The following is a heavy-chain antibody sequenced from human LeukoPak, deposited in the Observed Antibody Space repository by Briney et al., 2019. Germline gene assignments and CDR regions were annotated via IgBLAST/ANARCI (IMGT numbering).Heavy chain of an antibody. J-gene: IGHJ6*03. CDR2: INSDGTST. CDR1: GFTFSNYW. Sequence: GGSLRLSCAPSGFTFSNYWMHWVRQAPGKGLVWVSRINSDGTSTSYADSVKGRFTISRDNAKNTLYLQVNSLRAEDTALYYCARLSAYYYGSYFYYYMDVWGKGTTVTVSS. D-gene: IGHD3-10*01. V-gene: IGHV3-74*01. CDR3: ARLSAYYYGSYFYYYMDV.